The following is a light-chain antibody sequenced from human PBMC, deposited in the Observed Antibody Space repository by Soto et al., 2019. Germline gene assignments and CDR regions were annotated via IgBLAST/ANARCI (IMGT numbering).Light chain of an antibody. CDR1: QSISNY. CDR2: AAS. J-gene: IGKJ1*01. Sequence: DIQMTQSPSSLSASVGDRVTITCRASQSISNYLNWYQHQPGKAPNLLIYAASSLQSGVPSRFSGSGSGTDFTLTISSLQPEDFATFYCQQSYSTPPTFGQGTKVDIK. CDR3: QQSYSTPPT. V-gene: IGKV1-39*01.